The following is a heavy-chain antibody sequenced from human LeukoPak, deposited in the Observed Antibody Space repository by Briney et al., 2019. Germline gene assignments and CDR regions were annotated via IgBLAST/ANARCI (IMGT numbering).Heavy chain of an antibody. Sequence: GGSQRLSCAASGFTFKNYAMNWVRQAPGKGLEWVAVVWYDGSNKYYADSVKGRFTISRDNSKNTLYLQMNSLRAEDTAVYYCARGVDYYDSSGTIDYWGQGTLVTVSS. CDR1: GFTFKNYA. CDR2: VWYDGSNK. V-gene: IGHV3-33*08. J-gene: IGHJ4*02. CDR3: ARGVDYYDSSGTIDY. D-gene: IGHD3-22*01.